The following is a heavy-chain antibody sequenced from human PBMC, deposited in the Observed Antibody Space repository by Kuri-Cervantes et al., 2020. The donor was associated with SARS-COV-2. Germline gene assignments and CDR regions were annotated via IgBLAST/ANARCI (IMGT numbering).Heavy chain of an antibody. CDR2: ISSSSTI. CDR1: GFTFSSYS. V-gene: IGHV3-48*01. J-gene: IGHJ4*02. D-gene: IGHD1-1*01. CDR3: ARDLGTNQVPDY. Sequence: GTLCLTCAASGFTFSSYSMKWVRQAPGKGMEWVSYISSSSTIYYANSVKGRFTISRNNAKNSLYLQMNSLIAEDTAAYYCARDLGTNQVPDYWGQGTLVTVSS.